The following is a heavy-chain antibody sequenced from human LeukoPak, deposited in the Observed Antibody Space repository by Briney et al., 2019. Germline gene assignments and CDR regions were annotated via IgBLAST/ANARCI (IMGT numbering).Heavy chain of an antibody. CDR1: GGSIISSNYY. Sequence: SETLSLTCSVSGGSIISSNYYWGWIRQPPGKGLGWIGEINHSGSTNYNPSLKSRVTISVDTSKNQFSLKLSSVTAADTAVYYCARSKALIRFPYSSSWFSYWGQGTLVTVSS. CDR2: INHSGST. CDR3: ARSKALIRFPYSSSWFSY. V-gene: IGHV4-39*07. D-gene: IGHD6-13*01. J-gene: IGHJ4*02.